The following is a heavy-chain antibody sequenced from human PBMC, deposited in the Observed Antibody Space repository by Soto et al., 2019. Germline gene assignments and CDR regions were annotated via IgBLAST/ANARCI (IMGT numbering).Heavy chain of an antibody. D-gene: IGHD3-22*01. V-gene: IGHV1-69*01. CDR1: GGTFSSYA. Sequence: QVQLVQSGAEVKKPGSSVKVSCKASGGTFSSYAISWVRQAPGQGLEWMGGIIPIFGTANYAQKFQGRVTITEEESTSTAYRELSGGGAENTAVYSCAGGDYDSGGPNAFDIWGKGTRVTVSS. CDR3: AGGDYDSGGPNAFDI. CDR2: IIPIFGTA. J-gene: IGHJ3*02.